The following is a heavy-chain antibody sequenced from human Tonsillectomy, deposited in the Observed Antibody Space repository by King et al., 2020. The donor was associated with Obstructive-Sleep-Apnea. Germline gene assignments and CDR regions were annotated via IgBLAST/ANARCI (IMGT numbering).Heavy chain of an antibody. J-gene: IGHJ4*02. CDR3: ARGRSVWGRTFDS. V-gene: IGHV3-7*03. D-gene: IGHD3-10*01. CDR1: GFTFSSYW. Sequence: VQLVESGGGLVQPGGSLRLSCAASGFTFSSYWMSWVRQAPGKGLEWVANIKQDGSEKYYVDSVKGRITISRDNAKNSLYLQMNSLRAEDTAVYYCARGRSVWGRTFDSWGQGTLVTVSS. CDR2: IKQDGSEK.